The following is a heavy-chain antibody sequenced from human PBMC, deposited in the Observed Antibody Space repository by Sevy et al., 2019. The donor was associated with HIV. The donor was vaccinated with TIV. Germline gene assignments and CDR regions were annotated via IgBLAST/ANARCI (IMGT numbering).Heavy chain of an antibody. CDR1: GFSFSHYS. V-gene: IGHV3-21*06. CDR3: ALTNSADYYDSGAFHL. Sequence: GGSLRLSCTVTGFTFSGFSFSHYSMNWVRQAPGRGLEWVSSISYNSNFILYADPVKGRFTISRDDAKNSLFLLMDRLRADDTAMYYCALTNSADYYDSGAFHLWDRGTMVTVSS. J-gene: IGHJ3*01. CDR2: ISYNSNFI. D-gene: IGHD3-22*01.